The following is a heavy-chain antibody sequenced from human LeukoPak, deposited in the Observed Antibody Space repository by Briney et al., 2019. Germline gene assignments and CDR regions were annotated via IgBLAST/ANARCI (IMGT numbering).Heavy chain of an antibody. CDR2: VYATTSR. D-gene: IGHD3-10*01. V-gene: IGHV4-39*01. CDR3: ASRCCPMAEYAFLGAF. CDR1: GASISSGCHC. Sequence: SETLSLTCIVSGASISSGCHCWAWIRQPPGKGLECLASVYATTSRYYNPSLQSRLSISVDTSRNEISLKLSSVTAADTAVYFCASRCCPMAEYAFLGAFWGQGILVTVSS. J-gene: IGHJ4*02.